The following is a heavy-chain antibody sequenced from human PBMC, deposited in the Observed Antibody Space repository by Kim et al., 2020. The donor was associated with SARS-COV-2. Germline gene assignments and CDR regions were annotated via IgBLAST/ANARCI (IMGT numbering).Heavy chain of an antibody. J-gene: IGHJ4*02. V-gene: IGHV3-53*01. CDR1: GFTVSSHY. CDR2: IYSGGST. Sequence: GGSLRLSCAASGFTVSSHYMSWVRQAPGKGLEWVSVIYSGGSTYYADAVKGRFTISRDNSKNTLYLQMNSLRAEDTAVYYCERWNLPAAANSYYFDYWGQGTLVTVSS. CDR3: ERWNLPAAANSYYFDY. D-gene: IGHD2-2*01.